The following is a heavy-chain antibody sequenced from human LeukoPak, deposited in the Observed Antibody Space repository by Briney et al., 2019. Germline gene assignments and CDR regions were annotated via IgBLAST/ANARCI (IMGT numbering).Heavy chain of an antibody. CDR3: AKDINYYGSGSYLPYYYYGMDV. CDR1: GFTFDDYA. CDR2: ISGNSGSI. Sequence: GGSLRLSCAASGFTFDDYAMHWVRQAPGKGLEWVSGISGNSGSIGYADSVKGRFTISRDNAKNSLYLQMNSLRAEDTALYYCAKDINYYGSGSYLPYYYYGMDVWGQGTTVTVSS. J-gene: IGHJ6*02. V-gene: IGHV3-9*01. D-gene: IGHD3-10*01.